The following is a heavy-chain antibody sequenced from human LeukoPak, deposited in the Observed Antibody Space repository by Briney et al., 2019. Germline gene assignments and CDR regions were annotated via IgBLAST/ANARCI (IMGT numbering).Heavy chain of an antibody. D-gene: IGHD6-19*01. CDR3: ARDGGRGWDLDY. CDR2: INPRSGDT. J-gene: IGHJ4*02. V-gene: IGHV1-2*02. CDR1: GYTFSEHY. Sequence: ASVKVSCKTSGYTFSEHYIHWVRQAPGQGLEWMGWINPRSGDTKYAQGRVTMTRDTSLTTVGMELSSLTSDDTAVYYCARDGGRGWDLDYWGQGTPVTVSS.